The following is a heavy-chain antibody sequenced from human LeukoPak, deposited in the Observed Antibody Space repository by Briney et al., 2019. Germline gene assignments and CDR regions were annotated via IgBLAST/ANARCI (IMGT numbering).Heavy chain of an antibody. Sequence: GGSLRLSCAASGFTFSSYSMNWVRQAPGKGLEWVSAISGSGGSTYYADSVKGRFTISRGNSKNTLYLQMNSLRAEDTAVYYCAKGTGRYYYYYYMDVWGKGTTVTVSS. V-gene: IGHV3-23*01. CDR2: ISGSGGST. CDR3: AKGTGRYYYYYYMDV. CDR1: GFTFSSYS. J-gene: IGHJ6*03. D-gene: IGHD4-17*01.